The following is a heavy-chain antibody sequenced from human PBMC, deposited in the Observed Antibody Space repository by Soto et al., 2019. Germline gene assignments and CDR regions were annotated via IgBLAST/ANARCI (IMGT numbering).Heavy chain of an antibody. CDR3: ARARGGSYDFDY. D-gene: IGHD1-26*01. V-gene: IGHV4-59*01. CDR1: GGSISSYY. CDR2: IYYSGST. Sequence: QVQLQESGPGLVKPSETLSLTCTVSGGSISSYYWSWIRQPPGKGLEWIGYIYYSGSTNYNPSLKSRGTISVDTSKNQFSLKLSSVTAADTAVYYCARARGGSYDFDYWGQGTLVTVSS. J-gene: IGHJ4*02.